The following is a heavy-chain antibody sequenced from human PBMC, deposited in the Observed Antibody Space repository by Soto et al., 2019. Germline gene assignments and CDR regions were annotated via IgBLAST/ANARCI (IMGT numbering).Heavy chain of an antibody. V-gene: IGHV3-21*01. CDR1: GFTFSSYS. J-gene: IGHJ4*02. CDR3: AREDYSNFDY. CDR2: ISSSSSYI. D-gene: IGHD4-4*01. Sequence: PGRSLRLSCAASGFTFSSYSMNWVRQAPGRGLEWVSSISSSSSYIYSADSVKGRFTISRDNAKNSLYLQMNRLRAEDTSVYYCAREDYSNFDYWGQGTLVTVSS.